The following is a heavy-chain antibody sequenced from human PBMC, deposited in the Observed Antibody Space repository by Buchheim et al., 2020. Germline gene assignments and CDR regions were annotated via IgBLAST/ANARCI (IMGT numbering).Heavy chain of an antibody. V-gene: IGHV3-74*01. CDR2: VNSDESTT. Sequence: EVQLVESGGGLVQPGGSLRLSCAVSGLAFNNRWMHWVRQAPGKGLVWVSHVNSDESTTTYADSVKGRFTISRDNAKNTLYLQMNSLRAEDTAVYYCASDWSYALYVWGQGTT. CDR1: GLAFNNRW. CDR3: ASDWSYALYV. J-gene: IGHJ6*02.